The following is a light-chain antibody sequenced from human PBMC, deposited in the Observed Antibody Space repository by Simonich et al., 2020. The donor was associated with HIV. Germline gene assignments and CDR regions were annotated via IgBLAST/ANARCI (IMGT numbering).Light chain of an antibody. J-gene: IGKJ2*01. Sequence: DIQMTQSPSSLSASVGNIITITCRTSQTITSYLNWYQQKPGKAPKLLIYSESSLQSGVPSRFSGSGSGTDFTLTISSLQPEDFATYYCQQSYSNPRTFGQGTKLEIK. V-gene: IGKV1-39*01. CDR3: QQSYSNPRT. CDR2: SES. CDR1: QTITSY.